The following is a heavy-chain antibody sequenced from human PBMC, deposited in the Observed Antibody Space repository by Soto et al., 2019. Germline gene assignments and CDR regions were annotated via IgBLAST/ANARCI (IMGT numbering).Heavy chain of an antibody. J-gene: IGHJ4*02. D-gene: IGHD3-9*01. CDR3: AEGGAVYGLLTHDY. CDR2: ITGSSSNL. V-gene: IGHV3-23*01. CDR1: GFTFSDYA. Sequence: EVQLLESGGGLEQPGGSLRLSCAASGFTFSDYAMSWVRQAPGKGLEWVTTITGSSSNLYYTDSVKGRFAISRDNSKKILFLQKNRLTAEDTAVNYCAEGGAVYGLLTHDYWGQGTLVTVSS.